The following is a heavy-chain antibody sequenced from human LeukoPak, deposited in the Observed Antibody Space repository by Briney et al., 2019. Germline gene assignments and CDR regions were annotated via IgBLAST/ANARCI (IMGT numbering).Heavy chain of an antibody. CDR1: GYTLTSYG. CDR3: ARRYGDYEGGNWFDP. D-gene: IGHD4-17*01. CDR2: INAGNGNT. Sequence: ASVKVSCKASGYTLTSYGMYCVRQATGQRLEWMGWINAGNGNTKYSQKFQGRVTITRDTSASTAYMELSSLRSEDTAVYYCARRYGDYEGGNWFDPWGQGTLVTVSS. V-gene: IGHV1-3*01. J-gene: IGHJ5*02.